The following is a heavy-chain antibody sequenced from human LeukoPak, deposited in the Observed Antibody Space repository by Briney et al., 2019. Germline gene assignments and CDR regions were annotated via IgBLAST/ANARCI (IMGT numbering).Heavy chain of an antibody. Sequence: GGSLRLSCAASGFTFSSYSMNWVRQAPGKGLEWVSSISSSSSYIYYADSVKGRFTISRDNAKNSLYLQMNSLRAEDTAAYYCASYYCSGGSCQGFDYWGQGTLVTVSS. CDR3: ASYYCSGGSCQGFDY. J-gene: IGHJ4*02. V-gene: IGHV3-21*01. CDR2: ISSSSSYI. CDR1: GFTFSSYS. D-gene: IGHD2-15*01.